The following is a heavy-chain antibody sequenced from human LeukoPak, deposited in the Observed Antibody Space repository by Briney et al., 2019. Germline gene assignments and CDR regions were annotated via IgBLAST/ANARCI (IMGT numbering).Heavy chain of an antibody. CDR1: GGSFSGYY. J-gene: IGHJ5*02. V-gene: IGHV4-34*01. Sequence: SETLSLTCAVYGGSFSGYYWSWIRQPPGKGLEWIGEINHSGSTNYNPSLKSRATISVDTSKNQFSLELSSVTAADTAVYHCARGGHSFDPWGQGTLVTVSS. CDR3: ARGGHSFDP. D-gene: IGHD3/OR15-3a*01. CDR2: INHSGST.